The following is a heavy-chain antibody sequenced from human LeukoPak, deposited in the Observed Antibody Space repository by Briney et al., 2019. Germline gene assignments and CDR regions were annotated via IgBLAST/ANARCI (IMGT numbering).Heavy chain of an antibody. CDR2: IYYSGNT. J-gene: IGHJ4*02. Sequence: SETLSLTCTVSGGPVNSYYWSWIRQPPGKGLEWIGYIYYSGNTNYNPSLESRVTISVDTSKNQFSLKLKSLTAADTAVYYCARVCYYDSSGYCYWGQGTLVTVSS. V-gene: IGHV4-59*02. CDR3: ARVCYYDSSGYCY. CDR1: GGPVNSYY. D-gene: IGHD3-22*01.